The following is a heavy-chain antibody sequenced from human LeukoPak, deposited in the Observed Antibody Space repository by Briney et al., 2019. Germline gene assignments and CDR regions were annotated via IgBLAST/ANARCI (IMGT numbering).Heavy chain of an antibody. J-gene: IGHJ4*02. V-gene: IGHV4-4*07. Sequence: SETLSLTCTVSGGSISSYYWSWIRQPAGKGLEWIGRIYTSGSTNYNPSLKNRVAISLDTSKNQFSLKLTSVTAADTAVYYCARRNTYGSGGSRFDYWGQGTLVTVSS. CDR1: GGSISSYY. CDR2: IYTSGST. D-gene: IGHD3-10*01. CDR3: ARRNTYGSGGSRFDY.